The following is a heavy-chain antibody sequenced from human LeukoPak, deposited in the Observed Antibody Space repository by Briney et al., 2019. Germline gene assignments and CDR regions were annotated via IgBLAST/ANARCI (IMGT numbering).Heavy chain of an antibody. Sequence: PGGSLRLSCAASGFTVSSNYMSWVRQAPGKGLEWASVIYSGGSTYYADSVKGRFTISRDNSKNTLYLQMNSLRAEDTAVYYCARDRFTSSGLFPTTYYYYGMDVWGQGTTVTVSS. D-gene: IGHD6-19*01. CDR3: ARDRFTSSGLFPTTYYYYGMDV. J-gene: IGHJ6*02. V-gene: IGHV3-66*01. CDR2: IYSGGST. CDR1: GFTVSSNY.